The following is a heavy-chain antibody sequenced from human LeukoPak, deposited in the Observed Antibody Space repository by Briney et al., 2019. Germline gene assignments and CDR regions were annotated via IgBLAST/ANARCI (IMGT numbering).Heavy chain of an antibody. D-gene: IGHD1-26*01. CDR1: GGSISSSSYY. Sequence: SGTLSLTCTVSGGSISSSSYYWGWISQPPGKGLEWIGSIYYSGSTYYNPSLKSRVTISVDTSKNQFSLKLSSVTAADTAVYYCARRSGSYYHDAFDIWGQGTMVTVSS. V-gene: IGHV4-39*01. J-gene: IGHJ3*02. CDR2: IYYSGST. CDR3: ARRSGSYYHDAFDI.